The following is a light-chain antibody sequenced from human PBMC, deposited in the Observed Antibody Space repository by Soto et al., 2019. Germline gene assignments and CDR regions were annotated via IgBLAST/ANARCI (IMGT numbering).Light chain of an antibody. J-gene: IGKJ4*01. CDR3: QQYIRWPLT. CDR2: DAS. V-gene: IGKV3D-15*01. CDR1: QDVSSK. Sequence: ELVVTQSPATLSVSPGERVTLSCRTSQDVSSKLAWYQQKAGQAPSLLIYDASTRATGTPARFSGSGSGTEFALAVSSLQSEDYAVYFCQQYIRWPLTFGGGTRW.